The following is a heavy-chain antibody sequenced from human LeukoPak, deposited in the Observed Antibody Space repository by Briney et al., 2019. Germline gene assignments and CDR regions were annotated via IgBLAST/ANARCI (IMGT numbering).Heavy chain of an antibody. D-gene: IGHD6-13*01. CDR3: AREDRVAAGATSWFDP. CDR1: GGFISSGGYY. Sequence: PSQTLSLTCNVSGGFISSGGYYWSWIRQPPGKGLEWIGYIFYSGSTYYNPSLKSRVTISVDTSNNQFSLKLSSVTAADTAVYYCAREDRVAAGATSWFDPWGQGTLVTVSS. J-gene: IGHJ5*02. CDR2: IFYSGST. V-gene: IGHV4-31*03.